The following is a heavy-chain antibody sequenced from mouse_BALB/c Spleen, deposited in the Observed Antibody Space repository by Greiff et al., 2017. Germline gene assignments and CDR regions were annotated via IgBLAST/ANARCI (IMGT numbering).Heavy chain of an antibody. D-gene: IGHD1-1*01. Sequence: EVQRVESGGGLVKPGGSLKLSCAASGFTFSSYAMSWVRQTPEKRLEWVATISSGGSYTYYPDSVKGRFTISRDNAKNTLYLQMSSLRSEDTAMYYCAGHYYGSSYYFDYWGQGTTLTVSS. CDR3: AGHYYGSSYYFDY. V-gene: IGHV5-9-3*01. J-gene: IGHJ2*01. CDR2: ISSGGSYT. CDR1: GFTFSSYA.